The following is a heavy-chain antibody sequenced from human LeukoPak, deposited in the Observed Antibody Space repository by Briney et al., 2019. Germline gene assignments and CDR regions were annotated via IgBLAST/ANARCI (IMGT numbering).Heavy chain of an antibody. Sequence: SETLSLTCTVSGGSISSYYWSWIRQPAGKGLEWIGRIYTSGSTNYNPSLKSRVTMSVDTSKNQFSLKLSSVTAADTAVYYCGSIAVSGTGYNWFDPWGQGTLVTVSS. CDR3: GSIAVSGTGYNWFDP. D-gene: IGHD6-19*01. CDR2: IYTSGST. J-gene: IGHJ5*02. V-gene: IGHV4-4*07. CDR1: GGSISSYY.